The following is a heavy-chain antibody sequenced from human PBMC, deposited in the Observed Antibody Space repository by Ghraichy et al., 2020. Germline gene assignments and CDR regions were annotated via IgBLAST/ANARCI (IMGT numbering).Heavy chain of an antibody. CDR2: ISPYNGNT. CDR3: ARLARSWMQTWFFDY. V-gene: IGHV1-18*01. CDR1: GYSFTNYV. D-gene: IGHD5-18*01. Sequence: ASVKVSCKASGYSFTNYVINWVRQAPGQGLEWMGWISPYNGNTDYAQKLQGRVTMTTDTSTSTAYMELRSLRSDDTAMYYCARLARSWMQTWFFDYWGQGTLVTVSS. J-gene: IGHJ4*02.